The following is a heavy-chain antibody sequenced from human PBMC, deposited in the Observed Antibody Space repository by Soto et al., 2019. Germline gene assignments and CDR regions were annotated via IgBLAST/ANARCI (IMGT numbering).Heavy chain of an antibody. J-gene: IGHJ6*02. Sequence: SQTLSLTCAISGDSVSSNSAAWNWIRQSPSRGLEWLGRTYYRSKWYNDYAVSVKSRTTINPDTSKNQFSLQLNSVTPEDTAVYYCARGDYQLRFLEWLSYYYYGMDVWGQGTTVTVSS. CDR2: TYYRSKWYN. CDR3: ARGDYQLRFLEWLSYYYYGMDV. D-gene: IGHD3-3*01. CDR1: GDSVSSNSAA. V-gene: IGHV6-1*01.